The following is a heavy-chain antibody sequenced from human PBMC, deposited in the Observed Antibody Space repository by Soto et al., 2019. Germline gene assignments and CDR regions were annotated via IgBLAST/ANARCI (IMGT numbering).Heavy chain of an antibody. D-gene: IGHD3-22*01. Sequence: SVKVSCKASGGTFSSYAISWVRQAPGQGLEWMGGIIPIFGTANYAQKFQGRVTITADESTSTAYMELSSLRSEDTAVYYCARDRDYYDSSRYYSRVYGMDVWGQGTTVTVSS. CDR2: IIPIFGTA. J-gene: IGHJ6*02. CDR1: GGTFSSYA. CDR3: ARDRDYYDSSRYYSRVYGMDV. V-gene: IGHV1-69*13.